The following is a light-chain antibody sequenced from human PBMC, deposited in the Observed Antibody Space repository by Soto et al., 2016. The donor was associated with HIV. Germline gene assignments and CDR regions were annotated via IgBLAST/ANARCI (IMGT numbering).Light chain of an antibody. Sequence: DIQMTQSPSSLSVSVGDRVTITCQASQDISNFLSWYQQKPGKAPKLLIYDASDLETGVPSRFSGSGSGTDFTFTISSLQPEDIATYYCQQRDTLPLTFGGGTKVE. CDR3: QQRDTLPLT. CDR1: QDISNF. V-gene: IGKV1-33*01. J-gene: IGKJ4*01. CDR2: DAS.